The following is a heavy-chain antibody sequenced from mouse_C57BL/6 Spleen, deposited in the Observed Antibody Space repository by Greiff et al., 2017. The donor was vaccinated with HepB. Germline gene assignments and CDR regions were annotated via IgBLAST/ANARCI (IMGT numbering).Heavy chain of an antibody. D-gene: IGHD3-2*02. CDR2: INPNYGTT. J-gene: IGHJ3*01. CDR1: GYSFTDYN. CDR3: ATRQLRLPAWFAY. V-gene: IGHV1-39*01. Sequence: EVQLQQSGPELVKPGASVKISCKASGYSFTDYNMNWVKQSNGKSLEWIGVINPNYGTTSYNQKFKGKATLTVDQSSSTAYMQLNSLTSEDSAVYYGATRQLRLPAWFAYWGQGTLVTVSA.